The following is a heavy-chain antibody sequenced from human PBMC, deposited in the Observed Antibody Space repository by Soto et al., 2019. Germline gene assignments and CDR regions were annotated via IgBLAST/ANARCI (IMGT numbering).Heavy chain of an antibody. J-gene: IGHJ6*02. CDR2: INHSGST. CDR1: GESFSGYF. D-gene: IGHD3-10*01. CDR3: ARGFHYGSGDKGMDV. V-gene: IGHV4-34*01. Sequence: QVQLQQWGAGLLKPSETLTLTCAVYGESFSGYFWNWIRQPPGKGLEWIGEINHSGSTNYNPSLRRRVTISVDTSKNQYSLKLSSVTGADTALYYCARGFHYGSGDKGMDVWGQGTTVTVSS.